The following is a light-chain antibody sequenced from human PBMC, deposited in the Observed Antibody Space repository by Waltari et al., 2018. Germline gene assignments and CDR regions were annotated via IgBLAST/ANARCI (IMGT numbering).Light chain of an antibody. Sequence: DIVMTQSPDSLAVSLGERATINCTSSQNVLYSSNNKNYLSWYQQKPGQPPKLLIYWASTRESGVPDRFSGSGSGTDFTLTISSLQAEDVAVYYCQQYYTTPYTFGQGTKLEIK. CDR3: QQYYTTPYT. CDR1: QNVLYSSNNKNY. CDR2: WAS. J-gene: IGKJ2*01. V-gene: IGKV4-1*01.